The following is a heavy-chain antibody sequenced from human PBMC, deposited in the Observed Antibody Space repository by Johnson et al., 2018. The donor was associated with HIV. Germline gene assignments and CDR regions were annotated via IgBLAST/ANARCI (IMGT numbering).Heavy chain of an antibody. D-gene: IGHD1-1*01. V-gene: IGHV3-33*08. CDR3: AREEPRDNDAFDI. CDR2: MWYDGSNK. CDR1: GITFDDYA. Sequence: VQLVESGGGLVQPGKSLRLSCGVSGITFDDYAMHWVRQAPGKGLEWVAVMWYDGSNKYYADSVKGRFTISRDNAKNSLHLQMNSLRVDDTAVYYCAREEPRDNDAFDIWG. J-gene: IGHJ3*02.